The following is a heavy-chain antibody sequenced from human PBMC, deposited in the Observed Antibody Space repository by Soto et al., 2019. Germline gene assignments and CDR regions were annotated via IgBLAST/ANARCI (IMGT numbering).Heavy chain of an antibody. CDR1: GDSVSSNSAA. V-gene: IGHV6-1*01. CDR2: TYYRSKWYN. J-gene: IGHJ4*02. Sequence: SQTLSLTCAISGDSVSSNSAAWNLIRQSPSRGLEWLGRTYYRSKWYNDYAVSVKSRITINPDTSKNQFSLQLNSVTPEDTAVYYCARADYDFWSGYPSWFDYWGQGTLVTVSS. D-gene: IGHD3-3*01. CDR3: ARADYDFWSGYPSWFDY.